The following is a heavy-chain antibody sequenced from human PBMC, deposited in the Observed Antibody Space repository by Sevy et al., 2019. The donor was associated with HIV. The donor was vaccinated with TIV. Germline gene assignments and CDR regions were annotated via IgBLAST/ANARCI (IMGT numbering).Heavy chain of an antibody. CDR2: INPNSGGT. V-gene: IGHV1-2*02. CDR1: GYTFTGYY. CDR3: ARDRVNYFLQTYGMDV. D-gene: IGHD3-10*01. J-gene: IGHJ6*02. Sequence: ASVKVSCKASGYTFTGYYMHWVRQAPGQGLEWMGWINPNSGGTNYAQTFQGRVTMTRDTSISTAYMELSRLRSDDTAVYYCARDRVNYFLQTYGMDVWGQGTTVTVSS.